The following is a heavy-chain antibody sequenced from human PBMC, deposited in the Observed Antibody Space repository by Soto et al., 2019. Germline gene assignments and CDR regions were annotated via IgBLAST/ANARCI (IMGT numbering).Heavy chain of an antibody. CDR3: ARGRGRYSSGWSWFDP. V-gene: IGHV4-4*01. D-gene: IGHD6-19*01. CDR2: IFQSGST. J-gene: IGHJ5*02. Sequence: AETLSLTCGVSGGTIRSPDWWTWVRQPPGKGLEWIGEIFQSGSTNYTPSLESRVTISVDKSKNQFSLTLTSVTAADTAVYFCARGRGRYSSGWSWFDPWGQGILVTVSS. CDR1: GGTIRSPDW.